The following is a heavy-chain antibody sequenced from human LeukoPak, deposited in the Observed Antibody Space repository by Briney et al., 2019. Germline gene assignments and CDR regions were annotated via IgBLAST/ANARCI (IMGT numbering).Heavy chain of an antibody. V-gene: IGHV4-34*01. Sequence: SETLSLTCAVYGGSFSGYYWSWIRQPPGKGLEWIGEINHSGSTNYNPSLKSRVTISVDTSKNQFSLKLSSVTAADTAVYYCARGFLNPALSNWFDPWGQGTLVTVSS. J-gene: IGHJ5*02. CDR1: GGSFSGYY. D-gene: IGHD1-14*01. CDR3: ARGFLNPALSNWFDP. CDR2: INHSGST.